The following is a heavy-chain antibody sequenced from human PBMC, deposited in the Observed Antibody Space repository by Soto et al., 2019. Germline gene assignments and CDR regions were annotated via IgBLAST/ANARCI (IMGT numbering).Heavy chain of an antibody. J-gene: IGHJ5*02. Sequence: GASVKVSCKASGGTFSSYAISWVRQAPGQGLEWMGGIIPIFGTANYAQKFQGRVTITADESTSTAYMELSSLRSEDTAVYYCARSPLAAAALVRTPRGVWFDPWGQGTLVTVSS. CDR3: ARSPLAAAALVRTPRGVWFDP. CDR1: GGTFSSYA. V-gene: IGHV1-69*13. D-gene: IGHD6-13*01. CDR2: IIPIFGTA.